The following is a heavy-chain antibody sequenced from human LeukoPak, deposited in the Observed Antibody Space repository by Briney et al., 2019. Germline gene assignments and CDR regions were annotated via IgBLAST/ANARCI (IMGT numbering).Heavy chain of an antibody. V-gene: IGHV3-7*01. J-gene: IGHJ4*02. Sequence: GGSLRLSCAASGFTFSYFWMSWVRQAPGKGLEWVANINEDGSEKYYVDSVKGRFTISRDNAKNSLYLQMNSLRAEDTAVYYCAREYCYDSSGYGSFGYWGQGTLVTVSS. CDR1: GFTFSYFW. CDR3: AREYCYDSSGYGSFGY. CDR2: INEDGSEK. D-gene: IGHD3-22*01.